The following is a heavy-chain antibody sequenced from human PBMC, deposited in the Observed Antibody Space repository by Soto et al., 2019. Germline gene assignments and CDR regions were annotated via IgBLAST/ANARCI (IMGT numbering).Heavy chain of an antibody. V-gene: IGHV3-30-3*01. CDR1: GFTFSSYA. CDR2: ISYDGSNK. CDR3: AKDPGVCSGGSCYWSHGYYYYYGMDV. Sequence: GGSLRLSCAASGFTFSSYAMHWVRQAPGKGLEWVAVISYDGSNKYYADSVKGRFTISRDNSKNTLYLQMNSLRVEDTAVYYCAKDPGVCSGGSCYWSHGYYYYYGMDVWGQGTTVTVSS. D-gene: IGHD2-15*01. J-gene: IGHJ6*02.